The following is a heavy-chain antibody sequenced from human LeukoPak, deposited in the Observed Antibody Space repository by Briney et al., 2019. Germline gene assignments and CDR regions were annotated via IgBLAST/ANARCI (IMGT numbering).Heavy chain of an antibody. CDR3: ARARDGYKNAGFDY. V-gene: IGHV1-69*04. D-gene: IGHD5-24*01. Sequence: SVKVSCKASGGTFSSYAISWVRQAPGQGLEWMGRIIPTLGIANYAQKFQGRVTITADKSTSTAYMELSSLRSEDTAVYYCARARDGYKNAGFDYWGQGTLVTVSS. CDR2: IIPTLGIA. CDR1: GGTFSSYA. J-gene: IGHJ4*02.